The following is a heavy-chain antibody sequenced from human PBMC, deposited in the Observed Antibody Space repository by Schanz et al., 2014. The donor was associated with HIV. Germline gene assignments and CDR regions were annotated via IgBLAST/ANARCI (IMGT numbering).Heavy chain of an antibody. CDR3: TSGWSGANAFDY. V-gene: IGHV1-46*01. CDR2: INPSGGST. CDR1: GYTFSSYG. Sequence: QVQLVQSGAEVKKPGASVKVSCKASGYTFSSYGINWVRQAPGQGLEWMGMINPSGGSTRYAQKFQGRVTMTRDTSTSTAYMDLSSLTSEDTAVYYCTSGWSGANAFDYWGQGTLVIVSS. D-gene: IGHD6-19*01. J-gene: IGHJ4*02.